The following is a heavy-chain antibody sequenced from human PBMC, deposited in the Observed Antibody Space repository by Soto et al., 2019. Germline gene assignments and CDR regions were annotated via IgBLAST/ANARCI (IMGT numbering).Heavy chain of an antibody. V-gene: IGHV1-18*01. J-gene: IGHJ2*01. CDR3: XRGSMIVDRGGWYFDL. CDR1: GYTFTSYG. CDR2: ISAYNGNT. D-gene: IGHD3-22*01. Sequence: QVQLVQSGAEVKKPGASVKVSCKASGYTFTSYGIIWVRQAPGQGLECMGWISAYNGNTNYAQKLQGRVTMTTDTSTSTDNMELRSLRSXDXAVYYXXRGSMIVDRGGWYFDLWGRGTLVTVSS.